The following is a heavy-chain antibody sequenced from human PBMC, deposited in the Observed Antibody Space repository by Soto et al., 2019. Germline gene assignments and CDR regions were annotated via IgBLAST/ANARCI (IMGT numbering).Heavy chain of an antibody. CDR2: INPSDGST. Sequence: ASVKVSWKASGYTFTSYYMHRVRQASGHRLEWMGIINPSDGSTSYAQKFQGRVTMTRDTSTSTVYMELSSLRSEDTAAYSCARPYYDILTGYYKYFDYWGQGTLVTVSS. V-gene: IGHV1-46*01. CDR1: GYTFTSYY. CDR3: ARPYYDILTGYYKYFDY. J-gene: IGHJ4*02. D-gene: IGHD3-9*01.